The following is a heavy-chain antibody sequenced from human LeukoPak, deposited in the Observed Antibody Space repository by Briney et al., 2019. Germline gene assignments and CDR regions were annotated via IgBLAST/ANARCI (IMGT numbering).Heavy chain of an antibody. CDR1: GFTFDDYA. V-gene: IGHV3-9*01. D-gene: IGHD3-22*01. CDR2: ISWNSGSI. J-gene: IGHJ3*02. CDR3: ARQKGYYYDSSGYQKGDAFDI. Sequence: GRSLRLSCAASGFTFDDYAMHWVRQAPGKGLEWVSGISWNSGSIGYADSVKGRFTISRDNAKNSLYLQMNSLRAEDTALYYCARQKGYYYDSSGYQKGDAFDIWGQGIMVTVSS.